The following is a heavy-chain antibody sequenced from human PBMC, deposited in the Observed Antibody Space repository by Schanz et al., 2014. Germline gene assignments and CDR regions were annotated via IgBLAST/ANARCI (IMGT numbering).Heavy chain of an antibody. J-gene: IGHJ4*02. Sequence: QVQLVQSGAEVKKPGASVKVSCQTSGYTFTGYYLHWVRQIPTQGLEWVGWINPLNGGTNYAQKLQDRVSITRDTSINTAYMELSSLTSADTAIYFCARDKSEHHLLCFDFWGQGALVTVSP. CDR1: GYTFTGYY. CDR3: ARDKSEHHLLCFDF. V-gene: IGHV1-2*02. CDR2: INPLNGGT.